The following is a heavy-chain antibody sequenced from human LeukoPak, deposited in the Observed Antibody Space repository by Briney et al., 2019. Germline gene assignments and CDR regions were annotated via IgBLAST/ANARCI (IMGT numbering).Heavy chain of an antibody. CDR1: GFTFSSYS. D-gene: IGHD2-21*02. V-gene: IGHV3-48*02. CDR3: AREPPLYCGGDCYAFDI. Sequence: GGSLRLSCAASGFTFSSYSMNWVRQAPGKGLEWISYISSSSSTIYYADSVKGRFTISRDNAKNSLYLQMNSLRDEDTAVYYCAREPPLYCGGDCYAFDIWGQGTMVTVSS. J-gene: IGHJ3*02. CDR2: ISSSSSTI.